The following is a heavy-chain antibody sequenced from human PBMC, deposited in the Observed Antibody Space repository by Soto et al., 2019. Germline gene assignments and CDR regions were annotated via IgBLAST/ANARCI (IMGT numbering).Heavy chain of an antibody. V-gene: IGHV4-59*01. CDR3: ARDGYDGSGSPYPAF. D-gene: IGHD3-10*01. CDR2: IYYLGST. J-gene: IGHJ4*02. Sequence: PSETLSLTCTVSGASMSGYFWSWIRQSPGKGLEWIGYIYYLGSTDYNPSLKSRVTISVDTSKRQFSLRLTSVTAADTAVYFCARDGYDGSGSPYPAFWGPGTQVTVSS. CDR1: GASMSGYF.